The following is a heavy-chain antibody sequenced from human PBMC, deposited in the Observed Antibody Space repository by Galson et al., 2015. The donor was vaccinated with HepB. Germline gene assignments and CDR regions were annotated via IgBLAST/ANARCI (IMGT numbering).Heavy chain of an antibody. CDR3: ARGDSSSYSFVTEEGGMDV. CDR2: ISYDGSNK. CDR1: GFTFSSYA. V-gene: IGHV3-30-3*01. D-gene: IGHD6-6*01. J-gene: IGHJ6*02. Sequence: SLRLSCAASGFTFSSYAMHWVRQAPGKGLEWVAVISYDGSNKYYADSVKGRFTISRDNSKNTLYLQMNSLRAEDTAVYYCARGDSSSYSFVTEEGGMDVWGQGTTVTVSS.